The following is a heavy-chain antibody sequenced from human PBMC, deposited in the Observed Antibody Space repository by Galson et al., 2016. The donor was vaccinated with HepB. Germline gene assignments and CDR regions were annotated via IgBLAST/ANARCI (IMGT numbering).Heavy chain of an antibody. CDR3: AREADGYN. CDR2: INHSGST. CDR1: GGSFSGYY. J-gene: IGHJ4*02. D-gene: IGHD5-24*01. Sequence: ETLSLTCAVYGGSFSGYYWIWIRQPPGKGLEWIGEINHSGSTNYNPSLKSRVTISGDTSKNQFSLKVSSVTAADTAVYYCAREADGYNWGQGTLVTVSS. V-gene: IGHV4-34*01.